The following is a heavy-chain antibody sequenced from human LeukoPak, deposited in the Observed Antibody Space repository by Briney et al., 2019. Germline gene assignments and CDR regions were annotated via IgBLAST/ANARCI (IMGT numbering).Heavy chain of an antibody. V-gene: IGHV3-74*01. CDR1: GFTFSSYW. Sequence: PGGSLRLSCAASGFTFSSYWMRWVRQAPGKGLVWVSRINSDGSSTSYADSVKGRFTISRDNAKNTLYLQMNSLRAEDTAVYYCARDMVRGVFDYWGQGTLVTVSS. J-gene: IGHJ4*02. CDR2: INSDGSST. CDR3: ARDMVRGVFDY. D-gene: IGHD3-10*01.